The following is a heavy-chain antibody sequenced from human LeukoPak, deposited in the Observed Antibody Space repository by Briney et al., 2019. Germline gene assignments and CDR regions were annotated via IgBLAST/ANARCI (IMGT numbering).Heavy chain of an antibody. J-gene: IGHJ4*02. CDR2: INDDETST. CDR1: GFSFSSSW. Sequence: GALRLSCAASGFSFSSSWMHWVRQVPGEGLEWVSRINDDETSTTYAESVKGRFTISRDNAKNTLFLQMNSLRAEDTAVYYCATTGSGSYYDYWGQGTLVTVSS. V-gene: IGHV3-74*01. CDR3: ATTGSGSYYDY. D-gene: IGHD1-26*01.